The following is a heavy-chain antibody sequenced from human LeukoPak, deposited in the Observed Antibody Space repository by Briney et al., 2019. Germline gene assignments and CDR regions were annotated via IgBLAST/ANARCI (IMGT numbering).Heavy chain of an antibody. Sequence: SETLSLTCAVYGGSFSGYYWSWIRQPPGKGLEWIGEINHSGSTNYNPSLKSRVTISVDTSKNQFSLKLTSVTAADTAVYYCTREVRSAWASFDPWGQGTLVIVSS. CDR2: INHSGST. J-gene: IGHJ5*02. D-gene: IGHD1-26*01. CDR3: TREVRSAWASFDP. V-gene: IGHV4-34*01. CDR1: GGSFSGYY.